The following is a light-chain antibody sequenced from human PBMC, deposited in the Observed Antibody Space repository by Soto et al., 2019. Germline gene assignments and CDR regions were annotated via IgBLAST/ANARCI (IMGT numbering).Light chain of an antibody. V-gene: IGKV3D-15*01. CDR2: GAS. Sequence: EIVLTQSPGTLSLSPGERATLSCSASQSVTSNYLAWYQQKPGQAPRLLIFGASIRDTGIPARFSGSGSGTEFTLTISSLQSEDFAVYFCQQYKKWPRTFGHGTKVDI. CDR3: QQYKKWPRT. CDR1: QSVTSN. J-gene: IGKJ1*01.